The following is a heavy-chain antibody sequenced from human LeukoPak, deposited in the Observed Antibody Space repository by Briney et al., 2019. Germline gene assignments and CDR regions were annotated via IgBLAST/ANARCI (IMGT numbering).Heavy chain of an antibody. D-gene: IGHD1-14*01. CDR3: ATADPQPAGTEDQDYYYYYMDV. J-gene: IGHJ6*03. CDR2: FDPEDGET. CDR1: GYTLTELS. Sequence: GASVKVSCKVSGYTLTELSMHWVRQAPGKGLEWMGGFDPEDGETIYAQKFQGRVTMTEDTSTDTAYMELSSLRSEDTAVYYCATADPQPAGTEDQDYYYYYMDVWGKGTTVTVSS. V-gene: IGHV1-24*01.